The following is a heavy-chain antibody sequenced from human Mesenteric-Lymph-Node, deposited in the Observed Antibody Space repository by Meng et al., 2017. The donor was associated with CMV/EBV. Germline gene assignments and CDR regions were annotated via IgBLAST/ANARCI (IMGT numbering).Heavy chain of an antibody. J-gene: IGHJ6*02. V-gene: IGHV3-48*03. CDR1: GFTFSSYE. CDR2: ISSSGSTI. CDR3: ARRLYCGGDCYHSYYYYGMDV. Sequence: GGSLRLSCAASGFTFSSYEMNWVRQAPGKGLEWVSYISSSGSTIYYADSVKGRFTISRDNAKNTLYLQMNSLRAEDTAVYYCARRLYCGGDCYHSYYYYGMDVWGQGTTVTVSS. D-gene: IGHD2-21*01.